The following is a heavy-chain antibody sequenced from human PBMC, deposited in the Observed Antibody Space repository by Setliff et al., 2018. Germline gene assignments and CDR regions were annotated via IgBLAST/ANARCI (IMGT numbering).Heavy chain of an antibody. V-gene: IGHV4-4*07. CDR2: IYIGGSA. CDR3: AREQWLDPPGYYYMDV. Sequence: SETLSLTCTVSGGSISSYYWSWIRQPAGKGLEWIGHIYIGGSANYNPSLKNRVTMSIDTSKNQFSLKLNSVTAADMAVYYCAREQWLDPPGYYYMDVWAKGTTVTVS. CDR1: GGSISSYY. J-gene: IGHJ6*03. D-gene: IGHD6-19*01.